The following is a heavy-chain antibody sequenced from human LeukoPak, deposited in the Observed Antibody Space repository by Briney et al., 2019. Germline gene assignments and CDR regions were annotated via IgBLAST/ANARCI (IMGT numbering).Heavy chain of an antibody. V-gene: IGHV4-38-2*02. J-gene: IGHJ4*02. Sequence: SETLSLTCTVSGYSISSGYYWGWIRQPPGKGLEWIGSIYHSGSTYYNPSLKSRVTISVDTSKNQFSLKLSSVTAADTAVYYCARGRGKMWELRGFDYWGQGTLVTVSS. CDR1: GYSISSGYY. CDR2: IYHSGST. D-gene: IGHD1-26*01. CDR3: ARGRGKMWELRGFDY.